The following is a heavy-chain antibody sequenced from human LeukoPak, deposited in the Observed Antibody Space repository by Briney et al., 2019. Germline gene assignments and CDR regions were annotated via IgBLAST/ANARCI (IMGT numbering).Heavy chain of an antibody. Sequence: SETLSLTCTVSGYSISDGYDWGWIRQPPGKGLEWIGSSHHGGSTYYNPSLRSRVTISVDTSKNQFSLKLSSVTAADTAVYYCARVMDSGSYLALDYWGQGTLVTVYS. CDR3: ARVMDSGSYLALDY. CDR2: SHHGGST. V-gene: IGHV4-38-2*02. J-gene: IGHJ4*02. D-gene: IGHD1-26*01. CDR1: GYSISDGYD.